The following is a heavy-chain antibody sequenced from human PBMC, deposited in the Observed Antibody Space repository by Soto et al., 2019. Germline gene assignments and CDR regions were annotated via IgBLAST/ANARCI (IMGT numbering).Heavy chain of an antibody. D-gene: IGHD1-1*01. CDR1: GGSISSYY. J-gene: IGHJ4*02. CDR2: IYYSGST. CDR3: ARLATRYYFDY. Sequence: SETLSLTCTVSGGSISSYYWSWIRQPPGKGLEWIGYIYYSGSTNYNPSLKSRVTISVDTSKNQFPLKMSSVTAADTAVYYCARLATRYYFDYWGQGTLVTVSS. V-gene: IGHV4-59*01.